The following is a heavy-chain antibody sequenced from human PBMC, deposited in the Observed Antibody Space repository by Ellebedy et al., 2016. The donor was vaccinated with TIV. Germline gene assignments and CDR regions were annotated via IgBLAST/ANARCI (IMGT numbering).Heavy chain of an antibody. CDR1: GFNFRSYG. V-gene: IGHV3-33*01. Sequence: GESLKISCAASGFNFRSYGMHWVRQAPGKGLGWVAVIWYAGSNKYYGDAVKGRFTTSRDNSKNTLSLQMNSLRAEDTAVYYSARRIAARPDYYYAMDVWGQGTTVTVAS. J-gene: IGHJ6*02. CDR3: ARRIAARPDYYYAMDV. CDR2: IWYAGSNK. D-gene: IGHD6-6*01.